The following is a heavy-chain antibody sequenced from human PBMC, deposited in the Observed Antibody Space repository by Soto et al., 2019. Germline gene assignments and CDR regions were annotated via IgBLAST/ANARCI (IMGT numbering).Heavy chain of an antibody. D-gene: IGHD3-22*01. CDR2: IIPIFGTA. V-gene: IGHV1-69*01. J-gene: IGHJ4*02. CDR1: GGSFNRHT. CDR3: ARGWGYDSTDYYYSY. Sequence: QVQLVQSGAEVRKPGSSVRVSCKASGGSFNRHTISWVRQAPGQGLEWMGGIIPIFGTANHAQKFQGIVTIIADESTSTVYMELSRLRSDDTAIYYCARGWGYDSTDYYYSYWGQGTLVIVSS.